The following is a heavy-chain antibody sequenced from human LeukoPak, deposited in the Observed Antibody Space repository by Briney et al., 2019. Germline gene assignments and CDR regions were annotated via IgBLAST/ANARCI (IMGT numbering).Heavy chain of an antibody. D-gene: IGHD1-14*01. CDR3: ARHLLTLITPEEIFDY. Sequence: PSETLSLTCTVSGGSISSSSYYWGWIRQPPGKGLEWIGSIYYSGSTYYNPSLKSRVTMSVDTSKNQFSLKLSSVTAADTAVYYCARHLLTLITPEEIFDYWGQGTLVTVSS. V-gene: IGHV4-39*01. CDR2: IYYSGST. CDR1: GGSISSSSYY. J-gene: IGHJ4*02.